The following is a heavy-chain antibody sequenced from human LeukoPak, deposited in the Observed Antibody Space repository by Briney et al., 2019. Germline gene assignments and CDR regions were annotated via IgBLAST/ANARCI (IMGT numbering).Heavy chain of an antibody. J-gene: IGHJ4*02. Sequence: GGSLRLSCAASGVTFTAYPMTWVRQAPGKGLEWVSTLTASGGTTYYADSVRGRFTISRDNSRDMLYLQMNSLRAEDTAVYYCARDLGHYYDTQGRDWGQGTLVTVSS. CDR3: ARDLGHYYDTQGRD. CDR2: LTASGGTT. D-gene: IGHD3-22*01. V-gene: IGHV3-23*01. CDR1: GVTFTAYP.